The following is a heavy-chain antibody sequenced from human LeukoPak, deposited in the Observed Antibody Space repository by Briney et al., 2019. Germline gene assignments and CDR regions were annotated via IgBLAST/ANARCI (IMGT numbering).Heavy chain of an antibody. Sequence: PGGSLRLSCAASPGITFSDYWINWVCQAPGKGLEWVAIIRQDGREKLYLDSVKGRFTISRDNAKSSVYLQINSLRAEDTAVYYCVGGTGWQPDYWGQGTLVTVSS. CDR2: IRQDGREK. D-gene: IGHD6-19*01. J-gene: IGHJ4*02. CDR1: PGITFSDYW. CDR3: VGGTGWQPDY. V-gene: IGHV3-7*03.